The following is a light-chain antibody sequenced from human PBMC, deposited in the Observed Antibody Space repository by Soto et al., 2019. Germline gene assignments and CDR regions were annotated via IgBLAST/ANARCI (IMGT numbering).Light chain of an antibody. Sequence: EIVMTQSPATLSASPVERATLSCRASQSVSTNLAWDQQKPGQAPTLLIYGASTRATGIPARCSGSGSGTEFTLTISSLQSEDFAVYYCQQYNNWPRKTVGQGTKVDIK. CDR2: GAS. CDR1: QSVSTN. CDR3: QQYNNWPRKT. J-gene: IGKJ1*01. V-gene: IGKV3-15*01.